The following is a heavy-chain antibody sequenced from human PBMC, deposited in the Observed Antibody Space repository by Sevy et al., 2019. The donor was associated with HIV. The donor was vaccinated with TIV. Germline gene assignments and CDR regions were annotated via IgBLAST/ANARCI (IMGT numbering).Heavy chain of an antibody. D-gene: IGHD3-16*01. CDR2: ISYDGRNTK. CDR3: ARDRGEILSSAFDY. CDR1: GFSFSDHR. V-gene: IGHV3-30*03. Sequence: GGSLRLSCVGSGFSFSDHRMHWVRQAPGKGLEWMAVISYDGRNTKYKADSLKGRFTISRDNSKNTLYLQMNSLRAEDTAIYYCARDRGEILSSAFDYWGQGTLVTVSS. J-gene: IGHJ4*02.